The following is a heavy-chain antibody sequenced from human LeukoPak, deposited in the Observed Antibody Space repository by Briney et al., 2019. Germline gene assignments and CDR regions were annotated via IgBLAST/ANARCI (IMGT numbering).Heavy chain of an antibody. D-gene: IGHD3-16*01. Sequence: PSEPLSLTCTASGGSISSYYWSWIRQPPGKGLEWIGYIYYSGSTNYNPSLKSRVTISVDTSKNQFSLKLSSVTAAHTAVYYCARRRGSYLDYWGQGTLVTVSS. J-gene: IGHJ4*02. CDR1: GGSISSYY. CDR3: ARRRGSYLDY. V-gene: IGHV4-59*08. CDR2: IYYSGST.